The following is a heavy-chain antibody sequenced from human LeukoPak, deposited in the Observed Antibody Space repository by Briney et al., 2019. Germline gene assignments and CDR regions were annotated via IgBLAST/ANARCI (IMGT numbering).Heavy chain of an antibody. J-gene: IGHJ4*02. CDR1: GFTFSSYG. CDR3: AKDPNEGGWNDFDY. D-gene: IGHD1-1*01. CDR2: ILSDGSNK. V-gene: IGHV3-30*18. Sequence: GGSLRLSCAASGFTFSSYGMHWVRQAPGKGLEWVALILSDGSNKYYADSVKGRFTIPRDISKNTLYLQMNSLRAEDTAVYYCAKDPNEGGWNDFDYWGQGTLVTVSS.